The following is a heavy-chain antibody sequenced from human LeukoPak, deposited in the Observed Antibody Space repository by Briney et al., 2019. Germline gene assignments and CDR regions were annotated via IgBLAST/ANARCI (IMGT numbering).Heavy chain of an antibody. Sequence: ASVKVSCKASGYTFTSYGISWVRQAPGQGLEWMGWISAYNGNTNYAQKLQGRVTMTTDTSVSTAYMELRSLRSDDTAVYYCARGKPASYYDILTGLETYYFDYWGQGTLVTVSS. V-gene: IGHV1-18*01. D-gene: IGHD3-9*01. CDR3: ARGKPASYYDILTGLETYYFDY. CDR1: GYTFTSYG. J-gene: IGHJ4*02. CDR2: ISAYNGNT.